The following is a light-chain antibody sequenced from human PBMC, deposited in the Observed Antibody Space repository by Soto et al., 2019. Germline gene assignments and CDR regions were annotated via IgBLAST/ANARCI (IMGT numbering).Light chain of an antibody. V-gene: IGKV3-15*01. CDR3: QQYHKWPPIT. J-gene: IGKJ5*01. Sequence: EMVITQYPAALSVSPGGRATLSCRASQSVSSNLAWYQQKPGQAPRLLIYGASTRATGIPARFSGSGSGTEFTLTISSLQSEDFAVYYCQQYHKWPPITFGQGTRLEIK. CDR2: GAS. CDR1: QSVSSN.